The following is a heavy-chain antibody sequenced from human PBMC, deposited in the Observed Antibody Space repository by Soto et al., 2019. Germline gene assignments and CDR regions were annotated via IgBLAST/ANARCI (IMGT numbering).Heavy chain of an antibody. J-gene: IGHJ6*02. D-gene: IGHD4-17*01. CDR3: ARDGTTVTTWGVYYYYGMDV. V-gene: IGHV4-31*03. CDR2: IYYSGNT. Sequence: PSETLSLTCTVSGGSISSNGHYWSWIRQHPGKGLEWIGYIYYSGNTYYNPSLKSRVTISLDTSKKQFSLKLRSVTAADTAVYYCARDGTTVTTWGVYYYYGMDVWGQGTTVTVSS. CDR1: GGSISSNGHY.